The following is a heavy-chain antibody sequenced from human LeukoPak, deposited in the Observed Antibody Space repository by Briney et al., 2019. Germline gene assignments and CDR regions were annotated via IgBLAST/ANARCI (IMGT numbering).Heavy chain of an antibody. J-gene: IGHJ4*02. D-gene: IGHD4-17*01. CDR2: INSDGSST. CDR1: GSTFSSYW. V-gene: IGHV3-74*01. CDR3: ARDQSYGDYVFDY. Sequence: GGSLRLSCAASGSTFSSYWMHWVRQAPGKGLVWVSRINSDGSSTSYADSVKGRFTISRDNAKNTLYLQMNSLRAEDTAVYYCARDQSYGDYVFDYWGQGTLVTVSS.